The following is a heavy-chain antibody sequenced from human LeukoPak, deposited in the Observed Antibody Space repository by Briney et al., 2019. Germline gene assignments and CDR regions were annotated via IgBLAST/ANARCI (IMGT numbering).Heavy chain of an antibody. CDR2: ISSSGSTI. J-gene: IGHJ4*02. D-gene: IGHD4-17*01. CDR3: ARDKRQAASGAVDY. Sequence: GGSLRLSCAASGFTFSDYYMSWIRQAPGKGLEWVSYISSSGSTIYYADSVKGRFTISRDNAKNSLCLQMNSLRAEDTAVYYCARDKRQAASGAVDYWGQGTLVTVSS. V-gene: IGHV3-11*01. CDR1: GFTFSDYY.